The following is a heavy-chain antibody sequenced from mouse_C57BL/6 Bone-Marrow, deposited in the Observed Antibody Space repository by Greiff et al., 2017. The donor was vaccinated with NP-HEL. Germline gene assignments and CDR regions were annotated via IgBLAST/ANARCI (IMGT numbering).Heavy chain of an antibody. J-gene: IGHJ2*01. CDR3: AREPYYYGSSYGY. CDR2: IHPNSGST. Sequence: QVQLQQPGAELVKPGASVKLSCKASGYTFTSYWMHWVKQRPGQGLEWIGMIHPNSGSTNYNEKFKSKATLTVDKSSSTAYMQLSSLTSEDSAVYYCAREPYYYGSSYGYWGQGTTLTVSS. D-gene: IGHD1-1*01. CDR1: GYTFTSYW. V-gene: IGHV1-64*01.